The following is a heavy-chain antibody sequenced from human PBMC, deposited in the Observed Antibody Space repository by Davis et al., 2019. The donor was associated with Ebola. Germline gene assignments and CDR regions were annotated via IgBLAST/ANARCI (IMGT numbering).Heavy chain of an antibody. D-gene: IGHD1-26*01. CDR3: AGLGATLFH. CDR1: GGSISSYY. Sequence: LETLSLTCTVSGGSISSYYWSWIRQPPGKGLEWIGYIYYSGSTNYNPSLKSRVTISVDTSKNQFSLKLSSVTAADTAVYYCAGLGATLFHWGQGTLVTVSS. J-gene: IGHJ4*02. CDR2: IYYSGST. V-gene: IGHV4-59*08.